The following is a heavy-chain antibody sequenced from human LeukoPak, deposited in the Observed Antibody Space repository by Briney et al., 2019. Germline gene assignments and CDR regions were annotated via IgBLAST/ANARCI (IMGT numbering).Heavy chain of an antibody. CDR1: GYTFTSYG. Sequence: ASVKVSCKASGYTFTSYGISWVRQAPGQGLEWMGWISAYNGNTNYAQKLQGRVTMTTDTSTSTAYMELRSLRSDDTAVYYCARLSKYDFWSGHSYYFDYWGQGTLVTVSS. CDR2: ISAYNGNT. J-gene: IGHJ4*02. CDR3: ARLSKYDFWSGHSYYFDY. D-gene: IGHD3-3*01. V-gene: IGHV1-18*01.